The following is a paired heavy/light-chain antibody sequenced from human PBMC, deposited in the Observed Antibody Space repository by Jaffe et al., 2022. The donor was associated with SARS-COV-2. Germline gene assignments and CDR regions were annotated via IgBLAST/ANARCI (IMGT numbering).Light chain of an antibody. Sequence: QAVVTQEPSLTVSPGGTVTLTCASSTGAVTTGHYTYWFQQKPGQAPRTLIYDTSKKQSWTPARFSGSLFGGKAVMTLSGAQPEDEAEYYCLLSYNNAQWVFGGGTRLTVL. CDR3: LLSYNNAQWV. V-gene: IGLV7-46*01. CDR1: TGAVTTGHY. J-gene: IGLJ3*02. CDR2: DTS.
Heavy chain of an antibody. J-gene: IGHJ4*02. D-gene: IGHD6-13*01. CDR1: DDSFRSYY. CDR3: AALRAAGAFY. V-gene: IGHV4-59*01. Sequence: QVQLQESGPGLLKPSETLSLICTVSDDSFRSYYWSWVRQSPGKGLEWIGYMYYSGSTNYNPSLNGRVTMSIDTSKNHFSLRLTSVTAADTAVYYCAALRAAGAFYWGQGVPVTVSS. CDR2: MYYSGST.